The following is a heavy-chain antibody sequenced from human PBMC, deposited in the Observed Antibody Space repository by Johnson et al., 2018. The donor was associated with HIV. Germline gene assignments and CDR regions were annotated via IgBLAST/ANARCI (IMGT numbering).Heavy chain of an antibody. Sequence: VQLVESGGGVVQPGRSLRLSCAASGFTFSSYAMSWVRQAPGKGLEWVSAISGSAGITYYADSVEGRFTISRDNSRNTLYLQMNSLRTGDTALYYCAKVRCGGDCLDAFDIGGQGTMVTVSS. V-gene: IGHV3-23*04. CDR2: ISGSAGIT. D-gene: IGHD2-21*02. J-gene: IGHJ3*02. CDR3: AKVRCGGDCLDAFDI. CDR1: GFTFSSYA.